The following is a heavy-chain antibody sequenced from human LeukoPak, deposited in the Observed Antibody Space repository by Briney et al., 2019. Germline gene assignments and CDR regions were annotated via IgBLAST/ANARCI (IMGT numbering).Heavy chain of an antibody. CDR3: ATAPYSNYVNIDC. CDR2: IRSKAFGGTP. Sequence: GGSLRLSCTTSGFTFGDYAMTWVRQAPGKGLEWVGFIRSKAFGGTPEYAASVKGRFTISRDDSRSIAYLQMNSLKAEDTAVYFCATAPYSNYVNIDCWGQGTLVTVSS. V-gene: IGHV3-49*04. CDR1: GFTFGDYA. D-gene: IGHD4-11*01. J-gene: IGHJ4*02.